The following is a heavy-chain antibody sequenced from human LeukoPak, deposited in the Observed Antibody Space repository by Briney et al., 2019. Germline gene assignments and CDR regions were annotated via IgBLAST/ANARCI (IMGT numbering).Heavy chain of an antibody. CDR3: ARRTSIAAAGTHYFDY. D-gene: IGHD6-13*01. V-gene: IGHV4-59*08. CDR1: GGSISSYY. J-gene: IGHJ4*02. CDR2: IYYSGST. Sequence: SETLSLTCTVSGGSISSYYWSWIRQPPVKGLEWIGYIYYSGSTNYNPSLKSRVTISVDTSKNQFSLKLSSVTAADTAVYYCARRTSIAAAGTHYFDYWGQGTLVTVSS.